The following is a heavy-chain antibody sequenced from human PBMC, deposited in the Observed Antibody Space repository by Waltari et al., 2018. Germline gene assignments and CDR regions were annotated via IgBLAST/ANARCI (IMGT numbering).Heavy chain of an antibody. V-gene: IGHV4-59*01. CDR1: GGSISSYY. CDR3: ARGLFNDFWSGYYYFDY. Sequence: QVQLQESGPGLVKPSETLSFTCTVSGGSISSYYWSWIRQPPGKGLEWIGYIYYSGSTNYNPSLKSRVTISVDTSKNQFSLKLSSVTAADTAVYYCARGLFNDFWSGYYYFDYWGQGTLVTVSS. J-gene: IGHJ4*02. CDR2: IYYSGST. D-gene: IGHD3-3*01.